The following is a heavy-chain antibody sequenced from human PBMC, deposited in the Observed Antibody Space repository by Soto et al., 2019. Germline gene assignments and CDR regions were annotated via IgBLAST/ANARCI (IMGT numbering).Heavy chain of an antibody. J-gene: IGHJ6*02. V-gene: IGHV1-18*01. D-gene: IGHD1-26*01. CDR2: ISAYNGNR. CDR1: GYTFSHYG. Sequence: GASVKVSCKASGYTFSHYGIGWVRQAPGQGLEWMGWISAYNGNRHFAEGLRGRITMTTNTTTSTADMELRSLSPDDTAVYYCARGGQECSNSGCGYIYDGMDVWGQGTTVTVSS. CDR3: ARGGQECSNSGCGYIYDGMDV.